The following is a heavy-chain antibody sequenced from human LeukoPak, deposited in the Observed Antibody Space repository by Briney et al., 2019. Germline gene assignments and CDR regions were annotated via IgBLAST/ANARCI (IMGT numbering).Heavy chain of an antibody. CDR3: ARVADCSGGSCRAGFDY. D-gene: IGHD2-15*01. V-gene: IGHV4-59*13. Sequence: PSETLSLTCTVSGGSISSYYWSWIRQPPGKGLEWIGYIYHSGSTNYNPSLKSRVTISVDTSKNQFSLKLSSVTAADTAVYYCARVADCSGGSCRAGFDYWGQGTLVTVSS. CDR1: GGSISSYY. CDR2: IYHSGST. J-gene: IGHJ4*02.